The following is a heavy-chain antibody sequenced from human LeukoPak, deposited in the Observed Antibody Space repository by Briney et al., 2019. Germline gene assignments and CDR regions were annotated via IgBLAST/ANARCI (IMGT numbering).Heavy chain of an antibody. D-gene: IGHD1-26*01. CDR2: INSDGST. CDR3: ARDGWELPPEVDAFDI. CDR1: GFTFSSYW. J-gene: IGHJ3*02. Sequence: GGSLRLSCAASGFTFSSYWMHWVRQAPGKGLVWVSRINSDGSTIYADSVKGRFTISRDNTKNTLYLQMNSLRADDTAVYYCARDGWELPPEVDAFDIWGQGTMVTVSS. V-gene: IGHV3-74*01.